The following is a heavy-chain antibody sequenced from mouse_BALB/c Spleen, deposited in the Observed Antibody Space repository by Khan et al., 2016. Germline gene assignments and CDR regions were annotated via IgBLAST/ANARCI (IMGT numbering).Heavy chain of an antibody. Sequence: QVTLKESGPGILQPSQTLSLTCSFSGFSLSTYGIGVGWIRQPSGKGLEWLAHIWWNDNKYYNTALKSRLTISKDPSNNQVFLKIASVDTADTATYYCARIPLRPRYFDVWGAGTTVTVSS. CDR2: IWWNDNK. CDR1: GFSLSTYGIG. CDR3: ARIPLRPRYFDV. J-gene: IGHJ1*01. D-gene: IGHD1-2*01. V-gene: IGHV8-11*01.